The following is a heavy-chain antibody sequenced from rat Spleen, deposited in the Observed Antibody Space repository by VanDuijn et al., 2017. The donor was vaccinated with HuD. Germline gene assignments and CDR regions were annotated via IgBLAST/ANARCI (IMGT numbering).Heavy chain of an antibody. CDR2: LSYDATAP. D-gene: IGHD1-12*02. J-gene: IGHJ3*01. Sequence: EVQLVESGGALVQPGRSMKLSCAASGFTFRDYYMAWVRQAPTKGMEWFATLSYDATAPYYRDSVKGRFTISRDDGESTLYLQMNSLRSEDTATYYCVRMNYYDGTYYWGQGTLVTVSS. CDR1: GFTFRDYY. V-gene: IGHV5-22*01. CDR3: VRMNYYDGTYY.